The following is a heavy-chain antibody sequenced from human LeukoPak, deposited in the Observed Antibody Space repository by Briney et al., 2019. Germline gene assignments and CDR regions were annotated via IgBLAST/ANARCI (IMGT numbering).Heavy chain of an antibody. CDR3: AIPYYYGSGSYSPLDY. V-gene: IGHV3-53*01. D-gene: IGHD3-10*01. CDR1: GFTVSSNY. J-gene: IGHJ4*02. Sequence: GGSLRLSCAASGFTVSSNYMSWVRQAPGKGLEWVSVIYSGGSTYYADSVKGRFTISRDNSKNTLYLQMNSLRAEDTAVYYCAIPYYYGSGSYSPLDYWGQGTLVTVSS. CDR2: IYSGGST.